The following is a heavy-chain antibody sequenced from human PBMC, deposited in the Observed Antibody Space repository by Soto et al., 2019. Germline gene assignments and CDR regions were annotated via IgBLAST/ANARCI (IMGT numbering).Heavy chain of an antibody. D-gene: IGHD6-13*01. CDR2: INPSGGST. Sequence: ASVKVSCKASGYTFTSYYMHWVRQAPGQGLEWMGIINPSGGSTSYAQKFQGRVTMTRDTSTSTVYMELSSLRSEDTAVYYCARGAAIAAAGVTVWFDPWGQETLVTVSS. J-gene: IGHJ5*02. CDR1: GYTFTSYY. CDR3: ARGAAIAAAGVTVWFDP. V-gene: IGHV1-46*01.